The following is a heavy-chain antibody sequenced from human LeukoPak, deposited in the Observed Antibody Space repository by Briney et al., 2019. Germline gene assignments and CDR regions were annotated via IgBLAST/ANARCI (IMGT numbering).Heavy chain of an antibody. CDR1: GFTFSNYA. J-gene: IGHJ4*02. CDR3: ARVQGCSGGTCYFHY. Sequence: PGGSLRLSCAASGFTFSNYAMNWVRQAPGKGLEWVSLISGSTGSTYYGDSVKGRFTISRDNAKNTVYLQMNSLRAEDTAVYYCARVQGCSGGTCYFHYWGQGTLVTVSS. D-gene: IGHD2-15*01. CDR2: ISGSTGST. V-gene: IGHV3-23*01.